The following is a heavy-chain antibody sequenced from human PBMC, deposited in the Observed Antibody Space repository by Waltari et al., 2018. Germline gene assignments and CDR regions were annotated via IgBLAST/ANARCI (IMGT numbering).Heavy chain of an antibody. Sequence: QVQLKDSGPGLVLPSETLSLTCTVSGYSISDGYYWAWIRQSPDKGLEWIGNIYHSGTTSYNLSLKSRVTISVDTSKNQFSLRLISMTAADTAVYYCVTIFGAAFDYWGQGIPVAVSS. V-gene: IGHV4-38-2*02. D-gene: IGHD3-3*01. CDR2: IYHSGTT. CDR3: VTIFGAAFDY. J-gene: IGHJ4*02. CDR1: GYSISDGYY.